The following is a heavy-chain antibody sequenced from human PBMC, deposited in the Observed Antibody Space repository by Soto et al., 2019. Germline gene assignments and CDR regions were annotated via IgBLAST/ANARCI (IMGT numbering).Heavy chain of an antibody. Sequence: PSETLSLTCTVSGGSISSYYRSWIRQPPGKGLEWIGYIYYSGSTNYNPSLKSRVTISVDTSKNQFSLKLSSVTAADTAVYYCARGSGYDSATNYYYYYMDVWGKGTTVTVSS. J-gene: IGHJ6*03. CDR2: IYYSGST. CDR3: ARGSGYDSATNYYYYYMDV. V-gene: IGHV4-59*01. CDR1: GGSISSYY. D-gene: IGHD5-12*01.